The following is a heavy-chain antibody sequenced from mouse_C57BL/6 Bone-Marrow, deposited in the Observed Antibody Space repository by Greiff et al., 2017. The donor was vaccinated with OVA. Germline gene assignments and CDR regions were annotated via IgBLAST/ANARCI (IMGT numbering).Heavy chain of an antibody. Sequence: VQLQQSGAELVRPGASVKLSCTASGFNIKDDYMHWVKQRPEQGMEWIGWIDPENGDTEYASKFQGKATITADTSSNTAYLQLSSLTSEDTAVYYCTSHRLLRPQGGYYFDYWGQGTTLTVSS. J-gene: IGHJ2*01. V-gene: IGHV14-4*01. CDR3: TSHRLLRPQGGYYFDY. CDR1: GFNIKDDY. CDR2: IDPENGDT. D-gene: IGHD1-2*01.